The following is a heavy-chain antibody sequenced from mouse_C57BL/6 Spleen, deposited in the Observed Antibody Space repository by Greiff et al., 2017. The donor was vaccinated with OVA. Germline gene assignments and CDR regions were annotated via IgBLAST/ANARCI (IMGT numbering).Heavy chain of an antibody. J-gene: IGHJ1*03. Sequence: VQLQQSDAELVKPGASVKISCKASGYTFTDHTIHWMKQRPEQGLEWIGYIYPRDGSTKYNEKFKGKATLTADKSSSTAYMQLNSLTSEDSAVYFCARERDYYGSSYSDWYFDVWGTGTTVTVSS. CDR2: IYPRDGST. V-gene: IGHV1-78*01. CDR1: GYTFTDHT. D-gene: IGHD1-1*01. CDR3: ARERDYYGSSYSDWYFDV.